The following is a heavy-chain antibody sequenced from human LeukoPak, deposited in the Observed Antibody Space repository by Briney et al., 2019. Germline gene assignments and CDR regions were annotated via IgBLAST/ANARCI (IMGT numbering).Heavy chain of an antibody. J-gene: IGHJ3*02. CDR2: ITSSSSYI. Sequence: PGGSLRLSCAASGFSFNNYGMNWARQAPGKGLEWVSSITSSSSYIYYADSVKGRFTISRDNAQNSLYLQMHSLRGEDTAVYYCARDRDGYTFDIWGQGTMVTVSS. V-gene: IGHV3-21*01. CDR3: ARDRDGYTFDI. CDR1: GFSFNNYG. D-gene: IGHD5-24*01.